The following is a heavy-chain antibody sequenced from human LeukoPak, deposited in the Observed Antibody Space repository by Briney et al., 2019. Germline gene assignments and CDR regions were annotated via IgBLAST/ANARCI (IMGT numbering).Heavy chain of an antibody. CDR1: GGSISSSSYY. V-gene: IGHV4-39*01. J-gene: IGHJ4*02. Sequence: SETLSLTCTVSGGSISSSSYYWGWIRQPPGKGLEWIGSIYYSGTTYYNPSLKIRVTISVDTSKNQFSLKLSSVTAADTAVYYCARRPRTYFEYWGQGTLVTVSS. CDR2: IYYSGTT. CDR3: ARRPRTYFEY.